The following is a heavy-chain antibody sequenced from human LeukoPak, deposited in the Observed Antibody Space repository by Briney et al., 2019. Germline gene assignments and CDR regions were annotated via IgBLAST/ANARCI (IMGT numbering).Heavy chain of an antibody. CDR1: GYTFTSYG. D-gene: IGHD1-1*01. Sequence: ASVKVSRKASGYTFTSYGISWVRQAPGQGLEWMGWISAYNGNTNYAQKLQGRVTMTTDTSTSTAYMELRSLRSDDTAVYYCARVVRTGTTSYYYYGMDVWGQGTTVTVSS. CDR2: ISAYNGNT. CDR3: ARVVRTGTTSYYYYGMDV. V-gene: IGHV1-18*01. J-gene: IGHJ6*02.